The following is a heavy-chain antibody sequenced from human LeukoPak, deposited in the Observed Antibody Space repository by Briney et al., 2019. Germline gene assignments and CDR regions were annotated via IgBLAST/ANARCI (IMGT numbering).Heavy chain of an antibody. CDR3: AKDGGEGSSPYFDY. D-gene: IGHD3-16*01. Sequence: GRSLRLSCAASGFTFSSYAMHWVRQAPGKGLEWVSAISGSGGSTYYADSVKGRFTISRDNSKNTLYLQMNSLRAEDTAVYYCAKDGGEGSSPYFDYWGQGTLVTVSS. CDR1: GFTFSSYA. CDR2: ISGSGGST. V-gene: IGHV3-23*01. J-gene: IGHJ4*02.